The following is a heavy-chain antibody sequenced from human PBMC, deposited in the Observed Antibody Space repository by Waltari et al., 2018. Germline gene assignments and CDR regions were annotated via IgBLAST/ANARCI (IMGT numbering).Heavy chain of an antibody. Sequence: QVQLVESGGGVVQPGRSLRLSCAASGFTFSSYAMPWVRQAPGKGLEWVEVISYEGSNKYYADSVKGRFTISRDNSKNTLYLQMNSLRAEDTAVYYCARGGLHSYFDLWGRGTLVTVSS. D-gene: IGHD4-4*01. J-gene: IGHJ2*01. V-gene: IGHV3-30-3*01. CDR2: ISYEGSNK. CDR1: GFTFSSYA. CDR3: ARGGLHSYFDL.